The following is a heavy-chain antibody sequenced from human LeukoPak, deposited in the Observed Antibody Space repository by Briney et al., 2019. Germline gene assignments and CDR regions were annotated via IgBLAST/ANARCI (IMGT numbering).Heavy chain of an antibody. D-gene: IGHD1-14*01. CDR3: ARDPKGSGTKGVVDY. V-gene: IGHV1-2*06. Sequence: GSLKVSCKAPGYTLTGYNMHWVRQTPGQRLERMGRINPNSGGTNYAQKFQGRVTMTRDTSISTAYMELSRLRSDDTAVYYCARDPKGSGTKGVVDYWGQGTLVTVSS. J-gene: IGHJ4*02. CDR2: INPNSGGT. CDR1: GYTLTGYN.